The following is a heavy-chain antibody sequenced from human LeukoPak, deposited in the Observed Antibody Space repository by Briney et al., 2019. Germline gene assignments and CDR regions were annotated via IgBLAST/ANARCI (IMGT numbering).Heavy chain of an antibody. J-gene: IGHJ4*02. CDR1: GYTFTNYG. V-gene: IGHV1-18*04. CDR2: SSTYSGNT. Sequence: ASVKVSCKASGYTFTNYGISWVRQAPGQGLEWMGWSSTYSGNTNYVQKLQGRVTMTTDTSTNTAYMELRSLRSDDTAVYYCARGRAAADDFDYWGQGTLVTVSS. D-gene: IGHD6-13*01. CDR3: ARGRAAADDFDY.